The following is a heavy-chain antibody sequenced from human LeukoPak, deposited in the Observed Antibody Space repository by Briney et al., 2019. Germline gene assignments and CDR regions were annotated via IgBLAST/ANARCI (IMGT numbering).Heavy chain of an antibody. J-gene: IGHJ3*02. CDR3: ASPFWSGSPSDAFDI. CDR1: GFTFSRYW. CDR2: INPDGSTT. Sequence: GKSLRLSCAASGFTFSRYWIHWVRQAPGKGLEWVSRINPDGSTTTYADSVKGRFTISRDNAKNTVYLQMNTLRAEETAVYYCASPFWSGSPSDAFDIRGQGTMVTVSS. V-gene: IGHV3-74*01. D-gene: IGHD3-3*01.